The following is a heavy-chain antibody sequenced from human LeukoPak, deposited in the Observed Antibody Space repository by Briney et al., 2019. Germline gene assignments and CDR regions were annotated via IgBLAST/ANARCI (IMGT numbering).Heavy chain of an antibody. V-gene: IGHV3-7*01. D-gene: IGHD6-6*01. CDR1: RFTFSSSW. CDR2: IKQDGSEK. J-gene: IGHJ1*01. Sequence: GGSLRLSCAASRFTFSSSWMSWVRQAPGKGLECVANIKQDGSEKNYVDSVKGRFTISRDNAKNSLYLQMNSLRAEDTAAYYCTPYSSSSGSSQHWGQGTLVTVSS. CDR3: TPYSSSSGSSQH.